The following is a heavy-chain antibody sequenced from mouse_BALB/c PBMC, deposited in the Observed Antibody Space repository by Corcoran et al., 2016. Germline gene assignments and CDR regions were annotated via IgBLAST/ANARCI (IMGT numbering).Heavy chain of an antibody. J-gene: IGHJ1*01. CDR1: GYSITSGYY. CDR3: ASGNYWYFDV. V-gene: IGHV3-6*02. D-gene: IGHD2-1*01. Sequence: DVQLQESGPGLMKPSQSLSLTCSVTGYSITSGYYWNWIRQFPGNKLEWMGYISYDGSNNYNPSLKNRISITRDTSKNQFFLKLNSVTTEDTATYYCASGNYWYFDVWGAGTTVTVSS. CDR2: ISYDGSN.